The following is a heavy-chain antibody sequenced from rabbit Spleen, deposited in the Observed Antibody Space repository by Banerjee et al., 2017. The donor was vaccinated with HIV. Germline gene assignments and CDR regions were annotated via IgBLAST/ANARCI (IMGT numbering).Heavy chain of an antibody. CDR2: IYAGSSGGT. V-gene: IGHV1S40*01. Sequence: QSLEESGGGLVKPGASLTLTCTASGFTVSSVYWICWVRQAPGKGLEWIACIYAGSSGGTYYANWAKGRFTISKPSSTTVTLQMTSLTAADTATYFCARDTSDDGWVSLDLWGPGTLVTVS. CDR1: GFTVSSVYW. D-gene: IGHD4-1*01. J-gene: IGHJ4*01. CDR3: ARDTSDDGWVSLDL.